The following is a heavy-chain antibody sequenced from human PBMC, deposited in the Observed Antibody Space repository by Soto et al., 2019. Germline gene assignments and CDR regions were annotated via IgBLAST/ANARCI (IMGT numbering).Heavy chain of an antibody. V-gene: IGHV3-23*01. D-gene: IGHD4-17*01. Sequence: EVQLLESGGGLVQPGESLRLSCAASGFTFSTYAMSWVRQAPGKGLEWVSSLSSSGASTSYADSVRGRFTISRDNSKNTLYLQRSSLTAEDTALYCCAKLTYSVTTALDYWGQGTLVTVSS. CDR1: GFTFSTYA. J-gene: IGHJ4*02. CDR3: AKLTYSVTTALDY. CDR2: LSSSGAST.